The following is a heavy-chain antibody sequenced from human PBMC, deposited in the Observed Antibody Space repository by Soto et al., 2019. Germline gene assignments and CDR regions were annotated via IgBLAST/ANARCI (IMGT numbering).Heavy chain of an antibody. CDR3: ATDGSYAQHV. CDR2: INSDGTTT. D-gene: IGHD2-2*01. J-gene: IGHJ6*02. CDR1: GFTFSNTW. V-gene: IGHV3-74*01. Sequence: GSLRLSCAASGFTFSNTWMHWVLQAPGKGLVWVSHINSDGTTTTYADSVKGRFTISRDNAKNTVHLQMNSLRAEDTAVYYCATDGSYAQHVWGQGTTVTVSS.